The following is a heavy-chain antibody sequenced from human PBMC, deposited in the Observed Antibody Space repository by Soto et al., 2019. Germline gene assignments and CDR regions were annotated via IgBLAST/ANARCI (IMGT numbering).Heavy chain of an antibody. J-gene: IGHJ5*02. CDR3: ASGASGSSWYPPLPGDWFDP. CDR2: MNPNSGNT. D-gene: IGHD6-13*01. Sequence: ASVKVSCKASGYTFTSYDINWVRQATGQGLEWIGWMNPNSGNTGYAQKFQGRVTMTRNTSISTAYMELSSLRSEDTAVYYCASGASGSSWYPPLPGDWFDPWGQGTLVTVSS. V-gene: IGHV1-8*01. CDR1: GYTFTSYD.